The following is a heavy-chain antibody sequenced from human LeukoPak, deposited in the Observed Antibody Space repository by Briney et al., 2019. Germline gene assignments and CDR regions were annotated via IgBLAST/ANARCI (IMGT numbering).Heavy chain of an antibody. Sequence: GGSLRLSCAASGFTFSSYSMNWVRQAPGKGLEWVSSISSSSAYIYYADSVKGRFTISRDNAKNSLYLQMNSLRAEDTAVFYCARDPGGVTMGYYGIDVWGQGTTVTVSS. CDR2: ISSSSAYI. J-gene: IGHJ6*02. V-gene: IGHV3-21*01. D-gene: IGHD3-10*01. CDR3: ARDPGGVTMGYYGIDV. CDR1: GFTFSSYS.